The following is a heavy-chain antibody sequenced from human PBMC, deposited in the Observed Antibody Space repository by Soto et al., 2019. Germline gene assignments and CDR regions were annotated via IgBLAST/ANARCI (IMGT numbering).Heavy chain of an antibody. V-gene: IGHV4-30-4*01. J-gene: IGHJ3*02. CDR1: GGSISSGDYY. CDR3: SILDMSTFGGVIGPNDAFDS. D-gene: IGHD3-16*02. CDR2: IYFSEST. Sequence: QVQLQESGPGLVKPSQTLSLTCNVSGGSISSGDYYWRWIRQPPGKGLEWIGYIYFSESTSYNPSVKSRVTMSRDKSKNQFSLRLTSVTAADTAVYYCSILDMSTFGGVIGPNDAFDSWGQGKMVTVSS.